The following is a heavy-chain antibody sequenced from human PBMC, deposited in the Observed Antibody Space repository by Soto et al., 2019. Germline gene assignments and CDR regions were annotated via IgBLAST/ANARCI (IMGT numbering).Heavy chain of an antibody. D-gene: IGHD2-15*01. Sequence: VGSVTLSCSASGFIFSESTKDWGRQVPGKGLEAISAVSTSGRSTYYADSVKDRFTISRDNSKNTLFLQMGSLRPEDTAIYYCVKQAHGLDGVAFDYWGQGTQVTVS. CDR2: VSTSGRST. CDR1: GFIFSEST. V-gene: IGHV3-64D*06. J-gene: IGHJ4*02. CDR3: VKQAHGLDGVAFDY.